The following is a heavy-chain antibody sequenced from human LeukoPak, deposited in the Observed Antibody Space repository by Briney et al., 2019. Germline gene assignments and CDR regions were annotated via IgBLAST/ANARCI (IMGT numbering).Heavy chain of an antibody. Sequence: SQTLSLTCTVSGGSISSGSYYWSWIRQPAGKGLEWIGRIYTSGSTNYNPSLKSRVTISVDTSKNQFSLKLSSVTAADKAVYYCARLVARYYDILTGYSEQDYWGQGTLVTVSS. D-gene: IGHD3-9*01. J-gene: IGHJ4*02. CDR2: IYTSGST. CDR1: GGSISSGSYY. V-gene: IGHV4-61*02. CDR3: ARLVARYYDILTGYSEQDY.